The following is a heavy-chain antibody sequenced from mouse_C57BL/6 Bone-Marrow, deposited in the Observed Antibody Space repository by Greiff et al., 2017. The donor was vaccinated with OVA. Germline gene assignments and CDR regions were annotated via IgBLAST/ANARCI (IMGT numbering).Heavy chain of an antibody. J-gene: IGHJ2*01. Sequence: EVQLVESGGDLVKPGGSLKLSCAASGFTFSSYGMSWVRQTPDKRLEWFATISSGGSYTYYPDSVKGRFTISRDNAKNTLYLQMSSLKSEDTAMYYCARRTGDFDYWGQGTTLTGSS. CDR3: ARRTGDFDY. CDR2: ISSGGSYT. CDR1: GFTFSSYG. V-gene: IGHV5-6*01. D-gene: IGHD4-1*01.